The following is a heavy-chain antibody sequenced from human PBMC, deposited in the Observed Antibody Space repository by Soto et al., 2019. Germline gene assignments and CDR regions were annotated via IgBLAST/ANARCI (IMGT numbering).Heavy chain of an antibody. CDR3: ARGREFDS. CDR1: GGSLASGTYS. Sequence: PSETLSLASAFSGGSLASGTYSWNWILQPRGKGLEWIGYIFPSRTTYYNPSLKSRVSISIDVTKNQFSLNLRSLTAADTAVYYCARGREFDSWGQGTLVTVSS. CDR2: IFPSRTT. J-gene: IGHJ4*02. V-gene: IGHV4-30-2*01.